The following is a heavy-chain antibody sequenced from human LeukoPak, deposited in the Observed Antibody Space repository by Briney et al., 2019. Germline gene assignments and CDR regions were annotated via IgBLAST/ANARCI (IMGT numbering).Heavy chain of an antibody. CDR1: GFTFSGYA. CDR2: ISGSGGST. J-gene: IGHJ3*02. Sequence: PGGSLRLSCAASGFTFSGYAMSWVRQAPGKGLEWVSAISGSGGSTYYADSVKGRFTISRDNSKNTLYLQMNSLRAEDTAVYYCAKGRLWSGYLDAFDIWGQGTMVTVSS. V-gene: IGHV3-23*01. D-gene: IGHD3-3*01. CDR3: AKGRLWSGYLDAFDI.